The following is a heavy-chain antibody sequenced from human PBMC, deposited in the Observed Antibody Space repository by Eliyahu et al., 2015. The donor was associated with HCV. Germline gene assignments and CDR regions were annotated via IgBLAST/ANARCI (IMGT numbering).Heavy chain of an antibody. CDR1: GGSISSGSXY. V-gene: IGHV4-61*02. CDR3: ARAVDIVGSNGREDYYYYAMDV. J-gene: IGHJ6*02. D-gene: IGHD5-12*01. Sequence: QLQLQESGPGLVKPSQTLSLTCTVSGGSISSGSXYWSWIRQPAGRGLEWIGRIYTSGSTNYNPSLKSRVTISVDTSKNQFSLQLRSVTAEDTAMFYCARAVDIVGSNGREDYYYYAMDVWGQGTTVTVSS. CDR2: IYTSGST.